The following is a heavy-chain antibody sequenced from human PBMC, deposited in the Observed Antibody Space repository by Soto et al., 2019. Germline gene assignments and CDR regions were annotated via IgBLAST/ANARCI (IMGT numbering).Heavy chain of an antibody. CDR3: AREQWLGVDY. CDR2: INAGNGNT. V-gene: IGHV1-3*05. Sequence: QVQLVQSGAEEKKPGASVKVSCKASGYTFTKYAMHWVRQAPGQSLEWMGWINAGNGNTKYSQKFQGRVTITRDTSASTAYMELSSLRSEDTAVYYCAREQWLGVDYWGQGTLLTVSS. J-gene: IGHJ4*02. D-gene: IGHD6-19*01. CDR1: GYTFTKYA.